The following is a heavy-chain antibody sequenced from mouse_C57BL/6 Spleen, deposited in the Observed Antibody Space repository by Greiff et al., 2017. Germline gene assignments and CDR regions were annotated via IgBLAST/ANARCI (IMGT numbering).Heavy chain of an antibody. CDR2: IWRGGST. Sequence: QVQLQQSGPGLVRPSQSLSITCTVSGFSLTSYGVHWVRQSPGKGLEWLGVIWRGGSTDYTAAFMSRLSITKDNSKSQVFFKMNSLQADDTAIYYCAKNGDYGSTWFAYWGQGTLVTVSA. CDR3: AKNGDYGSTWFAY. CDR1: GFSLTSYG. V-gene: IGHV2-5*01. D-gene: IGHD1-1*01. J-gene: IGHJ3*01.